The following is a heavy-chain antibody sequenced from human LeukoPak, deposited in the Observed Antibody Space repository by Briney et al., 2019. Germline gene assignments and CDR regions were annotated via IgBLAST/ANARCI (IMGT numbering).Heavy chain of an antibody. V-gene: IGHV1-46*01. Sequence: ASVKVSCKASGYTFTSYYMHWVRQAPGQGLEWMGIINPSGGSTSYAQKFQGRVTMTRDTSTSTVYMELSSLRSEDTAVYYCASEGSYYYYDSSGMDYWGQGTLVTVSS. CDR1: GYTFTSYY. D-gene: IGHD3-22*01. CDR3: ASEGSYYYYDSSGMDY. CDR2: INPSGGST. J-gene: IGHJ4*02.